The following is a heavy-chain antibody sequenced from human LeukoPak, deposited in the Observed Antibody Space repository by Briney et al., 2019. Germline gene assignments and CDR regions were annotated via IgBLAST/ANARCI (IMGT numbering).Heavy chain of an antibody. CDR3: ARDSSGYQGFDY. CDR1: GGSISSYY. V-gene: IGHV4-59*01. D-gene: IGHD3-22*01. CDR2: IYYSGST. Sequence: KPSETLSLTCTVSGGSISSYYWSWIRQPPGKGLEWIGYIYYSGSTNYNPSLKSRVTISVDTSKNQFSLKLSSVTAADTAVYYCARDSSGYQGFDYWGQGTLVTVSS. J-gene: IGHJ4*02.